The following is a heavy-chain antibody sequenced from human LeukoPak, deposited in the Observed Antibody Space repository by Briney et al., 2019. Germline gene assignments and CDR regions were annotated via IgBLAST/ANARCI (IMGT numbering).Heavy chain of an antibody. J-gene: IGHJ4*02. D-gene: IGHD5-24*01. CDR1: GGSIRSSYYY. Sequence: KPSETLSLTCTVSGGSIRSSYYYWGWIRQPPGKGLEWIGSIYDSGSTYYNPSLKSRVTVSVDTSKNQFSLKLNSVTAADMAVYYCARVSWDGYNWGFDYWGQGTLVTVSS. V-gene: IGHV4-39*01. CDR3: ARVSWDGYNWGFDY. CDR2: IYDSGST.